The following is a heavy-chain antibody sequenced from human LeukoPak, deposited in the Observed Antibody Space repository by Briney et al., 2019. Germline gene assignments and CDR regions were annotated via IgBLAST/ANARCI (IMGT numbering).Heavy chain of an antibody. CDR2: IRSKAYGGTT. CDR1: GFTFSSYS. V-gene: IGHV3-49*04. Sequence: GGSLRLSCAASGFTFSSYSMNWVRQAPGKGLEWVGFIRSKAYGGTTEYAASVKGRFAISRDDSKSIAYLQMNSLKTEGTAVYYCTRADVRYSSSWYYFDYWGQGTLVTVSS. CDR3: TRADVRYSSSWYYFDY. D-gene: IGHD6-13*01. J-gene: IGHJ4*02.